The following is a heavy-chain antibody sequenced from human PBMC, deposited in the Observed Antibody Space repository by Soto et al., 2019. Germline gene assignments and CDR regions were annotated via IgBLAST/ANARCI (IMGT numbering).Heavy chain of an antibody. CDR3: AHRVLRTVFGLVTTTAIYFDF. J-gene: IGHJ4*02. Sequence: QITLNESGPTVVRPTETLTLTCRFSGFSLTTSGVGVGWVRQSPGKAPEWLALIYWDDDKRYSESLKSRLTITKDTSKNHVVLTVANLDPTDTATYYCAHRVLRTVFGLVTTTAIYFDFWGQGSPLAVSS. V-gene: IGHV2-5*02. D-gene: IGHD3-3*01. CDR1: GFSLTTSGVG. CDR2: IYWDDDK.